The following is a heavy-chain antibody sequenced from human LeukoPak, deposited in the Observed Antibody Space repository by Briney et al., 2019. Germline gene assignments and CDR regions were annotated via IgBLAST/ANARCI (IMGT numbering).Heavy chain of an antibody. CDR1: GFSLSTSGVG. J-gene: IGHJ4*02. Sequence: SGPTLVKPTQTLTLTCTFSGFSLSTSGVGVGWIRQPPVKALEWLALIYWDDDKRYSPSLKSRLTITKNTSKNQVVLTMTNMDPVDTATYYCAHRLSSGSCYDYWGQGTLVTVSS. CDR2: IYWDDDK. D-gene: IGHD3-10*01. CDR3: AHRLSSGSCYDY. V-gene: IGHV2-5*02.